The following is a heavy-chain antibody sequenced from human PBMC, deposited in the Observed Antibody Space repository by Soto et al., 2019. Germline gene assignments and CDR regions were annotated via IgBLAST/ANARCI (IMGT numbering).Heavy chain of an antibody. Sequence: ASLKGSCKASGYTFTSYGIIWVRQAPVQGLEWMGWISAYNGNTNYAQKLQGRVTMTTDTSTSTAYMELRSLRSDDTAVYYCARDGELGYYYYGMDVWGQGTTVTVSS. CDR2: ISAYNGNT. V-gene: IGHV1-18*01. CDR3: ARDGELGYYYYGMDV. D-gene: IGHD7-27*01. J-gene: IGHJ6*02. CDR1: GYTFTSYG.